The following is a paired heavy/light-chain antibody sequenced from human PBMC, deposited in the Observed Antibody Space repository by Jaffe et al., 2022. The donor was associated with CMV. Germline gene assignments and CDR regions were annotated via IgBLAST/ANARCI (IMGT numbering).Heavy chain of an antibody. CDR3: ASFGGVATIRDYYGMDV. V-gene: IGHV3-53*01. J-gene: IGHJ6*02. CDR1: GFTVSSNY. D-gene: IGHD5-12*01. CDR2: IYSGGST. Sequence: EVQLVESGGGLIQPGGSLRLSCAASGFTVSSNYMSWVRQAPGKGLEWVSVIYSGGSTYYADSVKGRFTISRDNSKNTLYLQMNSLRAEDTAVYYCASFGGVATIRDYYGMDVWGQGTTVTVSS.
Light chain of an antibody. V-gene: IGKV2-28*01. CDR3: MQALQTLTWT. CDR2: LGS. J-gene: IGKJ1*01. Sequence: DIVMTQSPLSLPVTPGEPASISCRSSQSLLHSNGYNYLDWYLQKPGKSPQLLIYLGSNRASGVPDRFSGSGSGTDFTLKISRVEAEDVGVYYCMQALQTLTWTFGQGTKVEIK. CDR1: QSLLHSNGYNY.